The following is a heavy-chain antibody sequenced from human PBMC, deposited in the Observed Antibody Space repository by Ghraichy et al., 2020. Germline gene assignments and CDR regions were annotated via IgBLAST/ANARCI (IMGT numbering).Heavy chain of an antibody. CDR3: AKYCSGTCYSGVDF. CDR1: GFPFKNYA. D-gene: IGHD2-15*01. J-gene: IGHJ4*02. Sequence: GGSLRLSCAASGFPFKNYAMTWVRQAPGKGLEWVSSIGYNGVDTYYADSLRGRFVISRENFKNTLYLQMNSLRVEDTAVYYWAKYCSGTCYSGVDFWGQGVLVTVSS. CDR2: IGYNGVDT. V-gene: IGHV3-23*01.